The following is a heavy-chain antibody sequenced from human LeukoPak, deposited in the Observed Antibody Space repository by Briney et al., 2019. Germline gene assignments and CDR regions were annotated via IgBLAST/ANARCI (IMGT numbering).Heavy chain of an antibody. Sequence: GDSRNISCKGSEDTFASYWLGGAPQLPGKGLEWRGVIYPGDSRTRYNPPFQGHVTISADKPISTAYLQWGSLRDSDSAMYYCACRKFSRPWSDHWGQGTLVTVSS. D-gene: IGHD1-14*01. J-gene: IGHJ5*02. V-gene: IGHV5-51*04. CDR1: EDTFASYW. CDR2: IYPGDSRT. CDR3: ACRKFSRPWSDH.